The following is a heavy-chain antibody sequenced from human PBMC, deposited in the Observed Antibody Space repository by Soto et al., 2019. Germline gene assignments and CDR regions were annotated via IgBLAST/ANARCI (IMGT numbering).Heavy chain of an antibody. Sequence: QVQLVESGGGVVQPGRSLRLSCAASGFTFSSYGMHWVRQAPGKGLEWVAVIWYDGSNKYYADSVKGRFTISRDNSKNTLYLQINSLRAEVTAVYYCVRQVSYSSSLHTCPEDYWGQGTLVTVSS. CDR3: VRQVSYSSSLHTCPEDY. CDR1: GFTFSSYG. J-gene: IGHJ4*02. V-gene: IGHV3-33*01. D-gene: IGHD6-13*01. CDR2: IWYDGSNK.